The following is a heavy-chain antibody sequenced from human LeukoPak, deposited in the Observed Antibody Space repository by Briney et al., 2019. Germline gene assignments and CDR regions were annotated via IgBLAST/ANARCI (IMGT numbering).Heavy chain of an antibody. Sequence: PSETLSLTCGVSGGSISGTNWWSWVRQPPGQGLEWIGEISLAGQTNYNPSLNGRVTMSLDKSSNQLSLNLTSVTAADTATYYCSSESGAFCPFGYWGQGTLVIVSS. CDR1: GGSISGTNW. CDR2: ISLAGQT. D-gene: IGHD1-26*01. J-gene: IGHJ4*02. CDR3: SSESGAFCPFGY. V-gene: IGHV4/OR15-8*02.